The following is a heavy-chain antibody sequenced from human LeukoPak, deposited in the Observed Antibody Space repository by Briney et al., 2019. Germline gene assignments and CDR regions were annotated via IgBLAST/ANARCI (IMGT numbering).Heavy chain of an antibody. CDR3: VRGLLGIDY. Sequence: GGSLRLSCAASGFSSSLYWMHWVRQAPGKGLVWVSRIDTDESKSDYADSVKGRFTISRDNAKNTVYLQMNSLRAEDTAVYYCVRGLLGIDYWGQGTLVTVSS. CDR1: GFSSSLYW. V-gene: IGHV3-74*01. D-gene: IGHD1-26*01. CDR2: IDTDESKS. J-gene: IGHJ4*02.